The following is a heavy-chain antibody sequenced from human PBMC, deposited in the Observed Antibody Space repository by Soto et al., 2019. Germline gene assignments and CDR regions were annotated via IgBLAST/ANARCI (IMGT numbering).Heavy chain of an antibody. V-gene: IGHV1-18*01. J-gene: IGHJ6*02. Sequence: QVQLVQSGAEVKKPGASVKVSCKASGYTFTSYGISWVRQAPAQGLEWMGWISAYNGNTNYAQKLQGRVTMTTDTSTRTADQERRRLGSDEPAVYYCARDPEGDYYYYYGMDVWGQGTTVTGSS. CDR1: GYTFTSYG. CDR3: ARDPEGDYYYYYGMDV. D-gene: IGHD2-21*02. CDR2: ISAYNGNT.